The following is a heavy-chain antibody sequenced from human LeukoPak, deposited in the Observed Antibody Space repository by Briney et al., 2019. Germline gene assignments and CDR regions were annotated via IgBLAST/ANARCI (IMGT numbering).Heavy chain of an antibody. Sequence: GGSLRLSCAASGFTFSTYAMNWVRQAPGKGLEWVSYISSDGSTIYYADSVKGRFTISRDNAKNSLYLQMNSLRAEDTAVYYCARDYGGSSPFDYWGQGTLVTVSS. D-gene: IGHD4-23*01. J-gene: IGHJ4*02. CDR2: ISSDGSTI. V-gene: IGHV3-48*03. CDR3: ARDYGGSSPFDY. CDR1: GFTFSTYA.